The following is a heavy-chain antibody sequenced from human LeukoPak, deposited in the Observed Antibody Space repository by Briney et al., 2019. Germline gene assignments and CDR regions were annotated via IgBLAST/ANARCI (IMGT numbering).Heavy chain of an antibody. V-gene: IGHV4-4*07. CDR2: IYATGST. Sequence: PSETLSLTCTVSGGSISSYYWSWIRQPAGKGLEWIGRIYATGSTNYNPSLKSRVTMSVDTSKNQFSLKLSSVTAADTAAYYCARDRNYYYGSGSYPYDAFDIWGQGTMVTVSS. D-gene: IGHD3-10*01. CDR3: ARDRNYYYGSGSYPYDAFDI. CDR1: GGSISSYY. J-gene: IGHJ3*02.